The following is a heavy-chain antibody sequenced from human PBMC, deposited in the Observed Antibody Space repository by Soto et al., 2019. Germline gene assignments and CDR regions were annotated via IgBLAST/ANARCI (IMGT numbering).Heavy chain of an antibody. CDR1: GFTFSSYS. D-gene: IGHD6-13*01. CDR2: ISSSSSTI. J-gene: IGHJ4*02. CDR3: AREPDSSSWYPAPDY. V-gene: IGHV3-48*01. Sequence: GGSLRLSCAASGFTFSSYSMNWVRQAPGKGLEWVSYISSSSSTIYYADSVKGRFTISRDNAKNSLYLQMNSLRAEDTAVYYCAREPDSSSWYPAPDYWGQGTLVTAPQ.